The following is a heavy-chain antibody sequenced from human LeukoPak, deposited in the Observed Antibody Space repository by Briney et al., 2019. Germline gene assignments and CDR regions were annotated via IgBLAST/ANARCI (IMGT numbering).Heavy chain of an antibody. V-gene: IGHV4-4*07. Sequence: SETPSLTCTVSGGSISSYYWSWIRQPAGKGLQWIGRISSSGNTNYNPSLKSRVAMSVDTSKNQFSLKLSSVTAADTALYYCAREGRSSTPGYWGQGTLVTVSS. CDR2: ISSSGNT. J-gene: IGHJ4*02. CDR3: AREGRSSTPGY. D-gene: IGHD2-15*01. CDR1: GGSISSYY.